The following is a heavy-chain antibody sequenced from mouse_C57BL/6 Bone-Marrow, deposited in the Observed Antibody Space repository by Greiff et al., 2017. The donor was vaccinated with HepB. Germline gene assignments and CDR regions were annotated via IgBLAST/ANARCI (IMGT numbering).Heavy chain of an antibody. Sequence: VQLQQSGPGLAKPSQTLSLTCSVTGYSITSDYWNWIRQFPGNKLEYMGYISYSGSTYYNPSLKSRISITRDTSKNQYYLQLNSVTTEDTATYYCARIHDYDGYAMDYWGQGTSVTVSS. J-gene: IGHJ4*01. CDR1: GYSITSDY. CDR3: ARIHDYDGYAMDY. CDR2: ISYSGST. D-gene: IGHD2-4*01. V-gene: IGHV3-8*01.